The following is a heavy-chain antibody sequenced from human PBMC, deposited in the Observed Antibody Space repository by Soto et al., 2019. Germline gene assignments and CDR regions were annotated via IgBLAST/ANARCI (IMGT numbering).Heavy chain of an antibody. Sequence: QVQLQQWGAGLLKPSETLSLRCAVNGGAFSGYYWSWIRQPPGKGLEWIGEMNHAGSTNYNPSLRSRVTMAVDTSNMQFSLNLTSLTAADTAVYYCARGNIVRMIFGRMDFYGVDVWCQGTTVTVSS. J-gene: IGHJ6*02. D-gene: IGHD2-8*01. CDR1: GGAFSGYY. CDR3: ARGNIVRMIFGRMDFYGVDV. CDR2: MNHAGST. V-gene: IGHV4-34*01.